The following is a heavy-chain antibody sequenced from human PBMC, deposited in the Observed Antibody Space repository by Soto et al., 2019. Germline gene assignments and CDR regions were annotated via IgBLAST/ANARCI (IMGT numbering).Heavy chain of an antibody. Sequence: SETLSLTCGVSGGSLSGATYSWNWIRQPPGKGLEWIGYSFPSGTTYYNPSLKSRATISIDVSKNQFSLSLRSLTAADTAVYYCARSREFDYWSQGTLVTVSS. CDR1: GGSLSGATYS. CDR3: ARSREFDY. V-gene: IGHV4-30-2*01. J-gene: IGHJ4*02. CDR2: SFPSGTT.